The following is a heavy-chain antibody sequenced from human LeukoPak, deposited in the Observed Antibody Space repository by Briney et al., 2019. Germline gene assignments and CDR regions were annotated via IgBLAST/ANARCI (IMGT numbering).Heavy chain of an antibody. J-gene: IGHJ3*02. V-gene: IGHV3-48*03. CDR2: ISSSGSYI. CDR1: GFAFSIYE. D-gene: IGHD6-13*01. Sequence: PGGSLRLSCTASGFAFSIYEMDWVRQAPGKGLEWVSYISSSGSYIQYAESVKGRFTISRDNAEKSLSLQMNSLRDEDTAVYYCARDPGYSSTGVDAFDIWGRGTMVTVSS. CDR3: ARDPGYSSTGVDAFDI.